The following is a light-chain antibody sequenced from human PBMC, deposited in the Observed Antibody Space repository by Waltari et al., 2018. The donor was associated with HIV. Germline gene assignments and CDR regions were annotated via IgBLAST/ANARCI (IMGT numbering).Light chain of an antibody. CDR2: GAS. J-gene: IGKJ1*01. V-gene: IGKV3-20*01. CDR3: QQYGSSLWT. Sequence: EIVLTQSPGTLSLSPGERATLSCRASQSVSSRDLAWYQQKPGQAPRLLIYGASSRATGIPDRVSGSGSGTDFTLTISRLEPEDFAVYYCQQYGSSLWTFGQGTKVEIK. CDR1: QSVSSRD.